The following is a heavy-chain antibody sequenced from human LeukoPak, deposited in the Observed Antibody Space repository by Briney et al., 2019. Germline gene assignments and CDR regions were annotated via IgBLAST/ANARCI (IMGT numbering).Heavy chain of an antibody. J-gene: IGHJ3*02. Sequence: GGSLRLSCAASGFTVSSNYMSWVRQAPGKGLEWVSVIYSGGSTYYADSVKGRFTISRDNSKNTLYLQMNSLRAEDTAVYYCATGEYYYDSSGYPHDAFDIWGQGTMVTVSS. CDR1: GFTVSSNY. CDR3: ATGEYYYDSSGYPHDAFDI. CDR2: IYSGGST. D-gene: IGHD3-22*01. V-gene: IGHV3-66*01.